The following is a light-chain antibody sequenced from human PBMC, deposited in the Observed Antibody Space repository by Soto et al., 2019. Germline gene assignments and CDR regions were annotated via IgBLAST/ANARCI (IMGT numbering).Light chain of an antibody. CDR2: SNN. CDR3: AAWDDGLNGYV. V-gene: IGLV1-44*01. Sequence: QSVLTQPPSASGTPGQRVTISCSGSSSNIGSNTVNWYQQLPGTAPKLLIYSNNQRPSGVPDRFSGSKSGTSASLAISWRQSEDEADYYCAAWDDGLNGYVCGTGTKLTVL. CDR1: SSNIGSNT. J-gene: IGLJ1*01.